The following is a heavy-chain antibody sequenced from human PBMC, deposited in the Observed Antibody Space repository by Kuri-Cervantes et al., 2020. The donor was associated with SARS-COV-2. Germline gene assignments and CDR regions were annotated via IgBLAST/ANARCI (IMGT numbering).Heavy chain of an antibody. Sequence: GESLKISCAASGFTFRSYAMHWVRQAPGKGLNWVAVISYDGSFKQSADSVRGRFTISRDNSKNILYLQMNSLGVEDTAVYYCAKVDIAAVTMAYWGQGSLVTVSS. CDR3: AKVDIAAVTMAY. V-gene: IGHV3-30*07. CDR2: ISYDGSFK. CDR1: GFTFRSYA. J-gene: IGHJ4*02. D-gene: IGHD6-13*01.